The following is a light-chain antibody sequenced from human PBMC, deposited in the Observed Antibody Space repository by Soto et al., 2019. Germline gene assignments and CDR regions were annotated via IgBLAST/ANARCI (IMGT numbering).Light chain of an antibody. CDR2: GAS. Sequence: DIQMTQSPSSLSASVGGRVTITCQASHDITNYLNWYQQKPGKGPRLLIYGASNLETGVPSRFSGSGFGTDFSFTISSLQPEDFATYYCQQYDSLPTFGGGTKVDIK. V-gene: IGKV1-33*01. J-gene: IGKJ4*01. CDR1: HDITNY. CDR3: QQYDSLPT.